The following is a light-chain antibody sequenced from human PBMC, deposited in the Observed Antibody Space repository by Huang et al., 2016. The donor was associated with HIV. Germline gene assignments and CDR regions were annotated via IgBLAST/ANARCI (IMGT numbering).Light chain of an antibody. Sequence: EIVLTQSPATLSLSPGERATLSCRASQSVSSFLAWFQQKPGQAPRLLIYDTSNRATGSRARFSGSGCGTDFTLTISSLEPEDFAVYYCQQRGSRPPTFGQGTKVEIK. J-gene: IGKJ1*01. V-gene: IGKV3-11*01. CDR2: DTS. CDR1: QSVSSF. CDR3: QQRGSRPPT.